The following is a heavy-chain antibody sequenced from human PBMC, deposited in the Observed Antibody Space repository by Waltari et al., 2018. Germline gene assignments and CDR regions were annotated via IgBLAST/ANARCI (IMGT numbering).Heavy chain of an antibody. V-gene: IGHV4-59*01. CDR2: IYYSGST. CDR3: ARGDITMIVGFSYFDY. CDR1: GGSISSYY. J-gene: IGHJ4*02. Sequence: QVQLQESGPGLVKPSETLSLTCTVSGGSISSYYWSWIRQPPGKGLEWIGYIYYSGSTNYNPSLKSRVTISVDTSKNQFSLKLSSVTAADTAVYYCARGDITMIVGFSYFDYWGQGTLVTVSS. D-gene: IGHD3-22*01.